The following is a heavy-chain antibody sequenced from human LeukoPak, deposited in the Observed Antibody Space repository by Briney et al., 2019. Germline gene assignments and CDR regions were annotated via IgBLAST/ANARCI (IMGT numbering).Heavy chain of an antibody. CDR1: GFTFSDFH. Sequence: GGSLRLSCVVSGFTFSDFHMSWLRQAPGKGLEWISYITNSGSDIEYADSVKGRFTISWDNAKKSLYLEMNTLRAEDTAIYYCACPYRSRFDYWGQGTLVTVPS. CDR3: ACPYRSRFDY. D-gene: IGHD6-13*01. CDR2: ITNSGSDI. J-gene: IGHJ4*02. V-gene: IGHV3-11*01.